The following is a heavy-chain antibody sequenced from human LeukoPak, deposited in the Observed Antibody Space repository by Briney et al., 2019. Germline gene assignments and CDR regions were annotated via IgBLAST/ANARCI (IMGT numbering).Heavy chain of an antibody. J-gene: IGHJ4*02. CDR3: AKPPENVVGTSPFYFDS. CDR1: GFAFPNYA. CDR2: IRSSGRTT. Sequence: GGSLRLSCAASGFAFPNYAMNWVRQAPGKGPEWVAVIRSSGRTTDYADSVKGRFTISRDNSNNTLFLQMIRLRAEDTAVYYCAKPPENVVGTSPFYFDSWGQGTLVTVSS. V-gene: IGHV3-23*01. D-gene: IGHD1-26*01.